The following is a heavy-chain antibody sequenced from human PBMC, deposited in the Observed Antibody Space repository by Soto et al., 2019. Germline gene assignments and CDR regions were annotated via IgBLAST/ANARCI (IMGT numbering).Heavy chain of an antibody. CDR1: GFTFSNAW. CDR2: IKSKTDGGTT. Sequence: GGSLRLSCAASGFTFSNAWMSWVRQAPGKGLEWVGRIKSKTDGGTTDYAAPVKGRFTISRDDSTNTLYLQMNSLKTEDTAVYYCTTDGLFSVVVVAAMMSAFDIWGQGTMVTVSS. D-gene: IGHD2-15*01. CDR3: TTDGLFSVVVVAAMMSAFDI. V-gene: IGHV3-15*01. J-gene: IGHJ3*02.